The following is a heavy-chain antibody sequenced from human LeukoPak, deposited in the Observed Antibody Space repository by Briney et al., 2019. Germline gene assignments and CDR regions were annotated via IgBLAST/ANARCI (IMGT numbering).Heavy chain of an antibody. J-gene: IGHJ4*02. D-gene: IGHD6-13*01. CDR1: GGSIRSISYY. CDR2: IYTSGIT. CDR3: ARARYSSSWFFDY. Sequence: TLSLTCTVSGGSIRSISYYWSWIRQPAGKGLEWIGHIYTSGITTYNPSLKIRVTMSLDTSKNQFSLNLNSVTAADTAIYTCARARYSSSWFFDYWGQGTLVTVSS. V-gene: IGHV4-61*09.